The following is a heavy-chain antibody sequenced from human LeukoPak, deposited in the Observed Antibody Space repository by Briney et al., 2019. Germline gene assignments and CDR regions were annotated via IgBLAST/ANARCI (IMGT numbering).Heavy chain of an antibody. CDR1: GFMFSDYS. D-gene: IGHD6-13*01. CDR3: AREILGSSRIFDY. CDR2: MSGSSDVK. J-gene: IGHJ4*02. V-gene: IGHV3-21*01. Sequence: GGSLRLSCAASGFMFSDYSMSWVRQAPGKRLEWVAVMSGSSDVKFYADSVKGRFTISRDNAKNSLYLQMNSLRAEDTAVYYCAREILGSSRIFDYWGQGTLVTVSS.